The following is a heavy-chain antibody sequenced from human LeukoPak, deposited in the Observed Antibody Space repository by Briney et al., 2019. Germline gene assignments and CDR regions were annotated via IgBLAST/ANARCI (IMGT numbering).Heavy chain of an antibody. CDR1: GYTFTSYD. D-gene: IGHD2-21*02. J-gene: IGHJ4*02. CDR2: MNPNSGNT. CDR3: ARGRGAYCGGDCSYFDY. Sequence: ASVKVSCKASGYTFTSYDINWVRQAPGQGLEWMGWMNPNSGNTDYAQKFQGRVTMTRNTSISTAYMELSSLRSEDTAVYYCARGRGAYCGGDCSYFDYWGQGTLFTVSS. V-gene: IGHV1-8*01.